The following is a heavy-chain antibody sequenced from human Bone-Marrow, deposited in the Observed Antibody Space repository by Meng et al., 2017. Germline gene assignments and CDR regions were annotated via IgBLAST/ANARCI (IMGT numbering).Heavy chain of an antibody. Sequence: QVQLVGSGGGVGQPGRSLRLSCAASGFTFSSYAMHWVRQAPGKGLEWVAVISYDGSNKYYADSVKGRFTISRDNSKNTLYLQMNSLRAEDTAVYYCARDRGGIDYWGQGTLVTVSS. V-gene: IGHV3-30*01. J-gene: IGHJ4*02. CDR3: ARDRGGIDY. D-gene: IGHD2-15*01. CDR2: ISYDGSNK. CDR1: GFTFSSYA.